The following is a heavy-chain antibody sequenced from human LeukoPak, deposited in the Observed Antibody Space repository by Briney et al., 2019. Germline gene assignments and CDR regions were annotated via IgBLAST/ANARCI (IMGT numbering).Heavy chain of an antibody. D-gene: IGHD3-10*01. CDR3: TRVGRSYYGNFDY. J-gene: IGHJ4*02. CDR1: GFTFDDYG. V-gene: IGHV3-20*04. CDR2: INWNGGST. Sequence: SGGSLRLSCAASGFTFDDYGMSWVRQAPGKGLEWVSGINWNGGSTGYADSVKGRFTISRDNAKNSLYLQMNSLRVEDTAVYYCTRVGRSYYGNFDYWGQGTLVTVSS.